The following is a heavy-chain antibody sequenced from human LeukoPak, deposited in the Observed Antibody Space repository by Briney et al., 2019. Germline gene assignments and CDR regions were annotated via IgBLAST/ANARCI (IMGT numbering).Heavy chain of an antibody. Sequence: GGSLRLSCAASGFTFSDYAMNWVRQAPGKGLEWVSTISGSGTITYYADSVKGRFAISKDKSKNTLYLQMNSLRAEDTALYYCARMAPYCGGDCYWDYWGQGTLVTVSS. J-gene: IGHJ4*02. V-gene: IGHV3-23*01. CDR2: ISGSGTIT. CDR1: GFTFSDYA. D-gene: IGHD2-21*02. CDR3: ARMAPYCGGDCYWDY.